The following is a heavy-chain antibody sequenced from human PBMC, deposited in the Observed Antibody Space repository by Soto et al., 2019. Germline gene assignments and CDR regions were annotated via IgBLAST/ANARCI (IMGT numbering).Heavy chain of an antibody. J-gene: IGHJ4*02. CDR2: IYPGDSDT. CDR3: ACYITNVDTAGQNFDY. Sequence: PGESLKISCKGSGYSFTSYWIGWVRQMPGKGLEWMGIIYPGDSDTRYSPSFQGQVTISADKSISTAYLQWSSLKASDTAVYYCACYITNVDTAGQNFDYWGQGTLVTVSS. V-gene: IGHV5-51*01. CDR1: GYSFTSYW. D-gene: IGHD5-18*01.